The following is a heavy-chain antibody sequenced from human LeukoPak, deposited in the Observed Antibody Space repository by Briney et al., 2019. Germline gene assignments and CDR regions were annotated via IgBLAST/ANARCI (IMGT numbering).Heavy chain of an antibody. Sequence: ASVNVSCKASGYTFTSYDINWVRQATGQGLEWMGWMNPNSGNTGYAQKFQGRVTMPRNTSISTAYMELSSLRSEDTAVYYCARGRKQQLARGDYWGQGTLVTVSS. J-gene: IGHJ4*02. CDR2: MNPNSGNT. CDR3: ARGRKQQLARGDY. V-gene: IGHV1-8*01. D-gene: IGHD6-13*01. CDR1: GYTFTSYD.